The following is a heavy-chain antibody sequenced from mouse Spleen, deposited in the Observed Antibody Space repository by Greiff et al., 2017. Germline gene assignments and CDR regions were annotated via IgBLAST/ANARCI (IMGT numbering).Heavy chain of an antibody. J-gene: IGHJ4*01. V-gene: IGHV1-36*01. CDR1: GFTFTDYY. CDR2: VYPYNGGT. D-gene: IGHD1-1*01. Sequence: EVQLQQSGPVLVKPGPSVKISCKASGFTFTDYYMHWVKQSHGKSLEWIGLVYPYNGGTSYNQKFKGKATLTVDTSSSTAYMELNSLTSEDSAVYYCAREATVVATDWAMDYWGQGTSVTVSS. CDR3: AREATVVATDWAMDY.